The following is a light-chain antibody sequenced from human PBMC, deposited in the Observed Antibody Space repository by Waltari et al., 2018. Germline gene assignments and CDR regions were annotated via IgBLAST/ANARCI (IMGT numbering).Light chain of an antibody. V-gene: IGKV3-20*01. CDR2: GAS. CDR3: QQYGSSPWYT. Sequence: EIVLTQSTGTLSLSPGERATLSCRASQSVSSSYLAWYQQKPGQAPRLLIYGASSRATGIPDRFSGSGSGTDFTLTISRLEPEDFAVYYCQQYGSSPWYTFGQGTKLEIK. J-gene: IGKJ2*01. CDR1: QSVSSSY.